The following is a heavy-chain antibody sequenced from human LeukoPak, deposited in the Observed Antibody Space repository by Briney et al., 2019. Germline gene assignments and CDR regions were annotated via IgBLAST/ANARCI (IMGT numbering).Heavy chain of an antibody. V-gene: IGHV4-59*01. CDR2: IYYRGSP. Sequence: SETLSLTCIVSGDSISSYYWSWIRQPPGMGLEWIGNIYYRGSPNYNPSLKSRVTISMDTSKNLFSLKLSSVTAADTAVYYCARDRRAAGSIFDYWGQGTLVTVSS. CDR1: GDSISSYY. D-gene: IGHD6-13*01. J-gene: IGHJ4*02. CDR3: ARDRRAAGSIFDY.